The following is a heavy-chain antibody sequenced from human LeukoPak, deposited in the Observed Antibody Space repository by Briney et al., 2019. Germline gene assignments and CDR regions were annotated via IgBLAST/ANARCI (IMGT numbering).Heavy chain of an antibody. Sequence: GGSLRLSCAASGFTFSSYAMSWVRQAPGKGLEWVSSISSSSSYIYYADSMKGRFTISRDNARNSLFLQMNSLRAEDTAVYYCARATGYTSGWYQTSDAFDIWGQGTMVTVSS. D-gene: IGHD6-19*01. CDR2: ISSSSSYI. V-gene: IGHV3-21*01. J-gene: IGHJ3*02. CDR1: GFTFSSYA. CDR3: ARATGYTSGWYQTSDAFDI.